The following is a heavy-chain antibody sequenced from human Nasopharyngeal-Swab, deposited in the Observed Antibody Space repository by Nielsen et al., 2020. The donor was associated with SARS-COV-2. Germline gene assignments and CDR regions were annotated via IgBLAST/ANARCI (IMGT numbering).Heavy chain of an antibody. Sequence: SETLSLTCTVSGGSISSGGYYWSWIRQHPGKGLEWIGYIYYSGSTYYNPSLKSQVTISVDTSKNQFSLKLSSVTAADTAVYYCARAQSITMIIGAFDIWGQGTMVTVSS. V-gene: IGHV4-31*01. CDR1: GGSISSGGYY. CDR3: ARAQSITMIIGAFDI. D-gene: IGHD3-22*01. CDR2: IYYSGST. J-gene: IGHJ3*02.